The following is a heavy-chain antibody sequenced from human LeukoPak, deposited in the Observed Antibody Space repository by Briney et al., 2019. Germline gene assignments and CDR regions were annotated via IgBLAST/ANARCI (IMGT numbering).Heavy chain of an antibody. CDR3: ASRGYSYGLYYFDY. CDR2: IYYSGST. V-gene: IGHV4-30-4*01. D-gene: IGHD5-18*01. J-gene: IGHJ4*02. CDR1: GGSISSGDYY. Sequence: PSETLSLTCTVSGGSISSGDYYWSWIRQPPGKGLEWIGYIYYSGSTYYNPSLKSRVTISVDTSKNQFSLKLSSVTAADTAVYYCASRGYSYGLYYFDYWGQGTLVTVSS.